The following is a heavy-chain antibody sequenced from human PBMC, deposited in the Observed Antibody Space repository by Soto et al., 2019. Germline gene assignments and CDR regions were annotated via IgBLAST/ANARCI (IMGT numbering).Heavy chain of an antibody. CDR1: ADSVSNGDYS. V-gene: IGHV4-30-4*01. CDR3: ARDPYQYDGDSYYYYALDA. CDR2: IYYMGGH. J-gene: IGHJ6*02. D-gene: IGHD4-17*01. Sequence: SETLSLTFSVSADSVSNGDYSWSWIVQPPGKGLEWFEYIYYMGGHYYNPSLQSRVTFSIDTSKNPVSLNLTSVTAADTAVYFCARDPYQYDGDSYYYYALDAWGPGLTVTISS.